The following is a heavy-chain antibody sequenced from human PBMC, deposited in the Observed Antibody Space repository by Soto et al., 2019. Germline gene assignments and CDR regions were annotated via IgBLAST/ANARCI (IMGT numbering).Heavy chain of an antibody. J-gene: IGHJ6*02. CDR2: IYYSGST. D-gene: IGHD6-13*01. Sequence: LSLTCTVSGGSISSGGYYWSWIRQHPGKGLEWIGYIYYSGSTYYNPSLKSRVTISVDTSKNQFSLKLSSVTAADTAVYYCARDRMAAARYYGMDVWGQGTTVTVSS. V-gene: IGHV4-31*03. CDR1: GGSISSGGYY. CDR3: ARDRMAAARYYGMDV.